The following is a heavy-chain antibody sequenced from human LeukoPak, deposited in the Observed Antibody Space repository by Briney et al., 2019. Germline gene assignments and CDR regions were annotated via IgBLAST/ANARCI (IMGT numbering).Heavy chain of an antibody. J-gene: IGHJ4*02. CDR2: ISSRGSTI. CDR1: GFTFSSYE. CDR3: ARVVVRGVHNQLDY. D-gene: IGHD3-10*01. Sequence: GGSLRLSCAASGFTFSSYEMNWVRQAPGKGLEWVSYISSRGSTIYYADSVKGRSTISRDNAKNSLYLQMNSLRAEDTAVYYCARVVVRGVHNQLDYWGQGTLVTVSS. V-gene: IGHV3-48*03.